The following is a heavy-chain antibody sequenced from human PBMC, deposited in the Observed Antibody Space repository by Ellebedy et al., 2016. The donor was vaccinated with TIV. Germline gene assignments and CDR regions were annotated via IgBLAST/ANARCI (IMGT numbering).Heavy chain of an antibody. CDR1: GFTFSSYW. Sequence: GESLKISCAASGFTFSSYWMSWVRQAPGKGLEWVANIKQDGSEKYYVDSVKGRFTISRDNAKNSLYLQMNSLRAEDTAVYYCARDQLLLEYFQHWGQGTLVTVSS. J-gene: IGHJ1*01. D-gene: IGHD2-15*01. CDR2: IKQDGSEK. V-gene: IGHV3-7*03. CDR3: ARDQLLLEYFQH.